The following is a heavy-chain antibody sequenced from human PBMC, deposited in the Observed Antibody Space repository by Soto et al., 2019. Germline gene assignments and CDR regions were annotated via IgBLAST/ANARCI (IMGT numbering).Heavy chain of an antibody. V-gene: IGHV3-21*01. CDR3: VKDEGIEAMDV. CDR2: ITSSGSYV. J-gene: IGHJ6*02. D-gene: IGHD3-3*02. CDR1: GFTFSRNT. Sequence: GGSLRLSCVTSGFTFSRNTMNWVRQAPGKGLEWVASITSSGSYVYYADSVKGRFSASRDNAKNSLSLQMDSLRPGDTAIYFCVKDEGIEAMDVWGQGTTVTVSS.